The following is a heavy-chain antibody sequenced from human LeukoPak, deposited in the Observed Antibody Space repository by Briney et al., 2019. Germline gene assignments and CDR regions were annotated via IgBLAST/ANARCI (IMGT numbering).Heavy chain of an antibody. CDR3: ASLCSSTSIRSGAFDI. Sequence: GGSLRLSCAASGFTFSSYSMNWVRQAPGKGLEWVSSISSSSSYIYYADSVKGRFTISRDNAKNSLYLQMNSLRAEDTAVYYCASLCSSTSIRSGAFDIWGQGTMVTVSS. J-gene: IGHJ3*02. D-gene: IGHD2-2*01. V-gene: IGHV3-21*01. CDR2: ISSSSSYI. CDR1: GFTFSSYS.